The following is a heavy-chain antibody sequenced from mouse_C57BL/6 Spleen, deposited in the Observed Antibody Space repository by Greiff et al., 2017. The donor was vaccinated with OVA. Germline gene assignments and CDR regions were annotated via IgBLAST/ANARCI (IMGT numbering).Heavy chain of an antibody. CDR3: ARSPYSNYVLYAMDY. D-gene: IGHD2-5*01. Sequence: VQLKQPGTELVKPGASVKLSCKASGYTFTSYWMHWVKQRPGQGLEWIGNINPSNGGTNYNEKFKSKATLTVDKSSSTAYMQLSSLTSEDSAVYYCARSPYSNYVLYAMDYWGQGTSVTVSS. CDR1: GYTFTSYW. CDR2: INPSNGGT. V-gene: IGHV1-53*01. J-gene: IGHJ4*01.